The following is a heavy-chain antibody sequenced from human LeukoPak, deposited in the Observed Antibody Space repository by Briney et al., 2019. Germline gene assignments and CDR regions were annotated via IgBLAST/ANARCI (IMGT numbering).Heavy chain of an antibody. D-gene: IGHD6-6*01. J-gene: IGHJ3*02. CDR3: ARGTRYSSSLTRAFDI. CDR1: GDSVSSNSAA. CDR2: TYYRSKWYN. V-gene: IGHV6-1*01. Sequence: SQTLSLTCAISGDSVSSNSAAWNWIRQSPLRGLEWLGRTYYRSKWYNDYAVSVKSRITINPDTSKNQFSLQLNSVTPEDTAVYYCARGTRYSSSLTRAFDIWGQGTMVTVSS.